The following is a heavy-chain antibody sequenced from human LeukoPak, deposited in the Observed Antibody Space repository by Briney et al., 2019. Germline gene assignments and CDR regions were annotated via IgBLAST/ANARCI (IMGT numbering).Heavy chain of an antibody. CDR2: FDPEDGET. Sequence: ASVKVSCKVSGYTLTELSMHWVRQAPGKGLEWMGGFDPEDGETIYAQKFQGRVTMTEDTSTDTAYMELSSLRSEDTAVYYCATSSGWYGAFDYWGQGTLVTVSS. V-gene: IGHV1-24*01. J-gene: IGHJ4*02. D-gene: IGHD6-19*01. CDR1: GYTLTELS. CDR3: ATSSGWYGAFDY.